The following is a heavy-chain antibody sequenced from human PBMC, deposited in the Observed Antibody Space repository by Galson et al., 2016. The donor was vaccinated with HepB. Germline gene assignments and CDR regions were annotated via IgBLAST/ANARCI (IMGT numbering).Heavy chain of an antibody. D-gene: IGHD3-3*01. V-gene: IGHV1-3*01. CDR3: ARDSPRITIFAVVKFDL. J-gene: IGHJ2*01. CDR2: INGANGNT. Sequence: SVKVSCKASGYTFTTYDIHWVRQAPGQRLKWMGWINGANGNTKYSQKFQGRVTITRDTSATTAYLELRSLRSDDTAVYYCARDSPRITIFAVVKFDLWGRGTLVTVSS. CDR1: GYTFTTYD.